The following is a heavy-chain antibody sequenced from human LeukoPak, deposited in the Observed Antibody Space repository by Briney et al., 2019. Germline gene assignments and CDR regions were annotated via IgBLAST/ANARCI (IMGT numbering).Heavy chain of an antibody. Sequence: GGSLRLSCAASGFTFSSYGMSWVRQAPGKGLECVPAISCSGGSTYYADSVKGRFTISRDNSKNTLYLQMNSLRAEDTAVYYCAKDYGSGSYYSPADYWGQGTLVTVSS. J-gene: IGHJ4*02. CDR3: AKDYGSGSYYSPADY. D-gene: IGHD3-10*01. V-gene: IGHV3-23*01. CDR1: GFTFSSYG. CDR2: ISCSGGST.